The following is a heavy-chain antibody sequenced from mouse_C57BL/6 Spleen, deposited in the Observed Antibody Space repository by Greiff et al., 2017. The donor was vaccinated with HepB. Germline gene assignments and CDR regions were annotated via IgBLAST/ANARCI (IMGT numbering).Heavy chain of an antibody. J-gene: IGHJ2*01. V-gene: IGHV5-6*01. CDR3: ARRGDYDVGNSFDY. CDR1: GFTFSSYG. Sequence: EVQRVASGGDLVKPGGSLKLSCAASGFTFSSYGMSWVRQTPDKRREWVATICSGGSYSYYPDSVKGRFTISRDNAKNTLYQQMSSLKSEDTAMYYCARRGDYDVGNSFDYWGQGTTLTVSS. CDR2: ICSGGSYS. D-gene: IGHD2-4*01.